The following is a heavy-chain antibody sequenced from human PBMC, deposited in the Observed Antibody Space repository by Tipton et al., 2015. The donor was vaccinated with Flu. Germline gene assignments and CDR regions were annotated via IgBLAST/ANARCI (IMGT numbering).Heavy chain of an antibody. Sequence: GSLRLSCAASGFTFGNYWMTWVRQAPGKGLEWVANIKEDGSDKHYVDSVKGRFIISKDNAKNSLYLQMNSLRVEDTAVYYCAKDYQAVTVLPLDYWGQGILVTVSS. CDR3: AKDYQAVTVLPLDY. J-gene: IGHJ4*02. CDR2: IKEDGSDK. CDR1: GFTFGNYW. D-gene: IGHD4-17*01. V-gene: IGHV3-7*01.